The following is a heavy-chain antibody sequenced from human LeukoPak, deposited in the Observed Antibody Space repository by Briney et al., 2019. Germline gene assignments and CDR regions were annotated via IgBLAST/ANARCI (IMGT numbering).Heavy chain of an antibody. D-gene: IGHD5-12*01. CDR3: ARDGRGWTFDY. V-gene: IGHV3-74*01. CDR1: GFTFNNYW. J-gene: IGHJ4*02. CDR2: LHNDGVTT. Sequence: GGSLRLSRVVSGFTFNNYWVHRVRQVPGNGMGWLSRLHNDGVTTTHADSVEGRFTISRDNAKDTLCLQMNSLRAEDTAVYYCARDGRGWTFDYWGQGALVTVSS.